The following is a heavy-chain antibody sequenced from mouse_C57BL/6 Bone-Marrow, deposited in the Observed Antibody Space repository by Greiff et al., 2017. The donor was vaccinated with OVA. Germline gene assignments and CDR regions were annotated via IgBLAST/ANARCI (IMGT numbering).Heavy chain of an antibody. Sequence: QVQLQQPGAELVKPGASVKLSCKASGYTFTSYWMHWVKQRPGQGLEWIGMIHPNSGSTNYNEKFKSKATLTVDKSSSTAYMQLSSLTSEDSAVYYGARGYYGSSLVAMDYWGQGTSVTVSS. D-gene: IGHD1-1*01. V-gene: IGHV1-64*01. CDR3: ARGYYGSSLVAMDY. J-gene: IGHJ4*01. CDR1: GYTFTSYW. CDR2: IHPNSGST.